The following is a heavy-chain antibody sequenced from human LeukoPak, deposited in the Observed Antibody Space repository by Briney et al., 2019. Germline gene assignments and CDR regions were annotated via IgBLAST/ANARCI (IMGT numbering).Heavy chain of an antibody. Sequence: GGSLRLSCAASGFTFSSYSMNWVRQAPGKGLEWVSYISSSSSTIYYADSVKGRFTISRDNAKNSPYLQMNILRDEDTVVYYFAREGRYSSGWSFDYWGQGTLVTVSS. V-gene: IGHV3-48*02. D-gene: IGHD6-19*01. J-gene: IGHJ4*02. CDR3: AREGRYSSGWSFDY. CDR2: ISSSSSTI. CDR1: GFTFSSYS.